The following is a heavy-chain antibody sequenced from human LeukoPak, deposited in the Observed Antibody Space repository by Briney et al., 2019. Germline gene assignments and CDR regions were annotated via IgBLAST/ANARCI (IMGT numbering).Heavy chain of an antibody. D-gene: IGHD6-6*01. Sequence: PSETLSLTCTVSGGSISSSSYYWSWIRQPPGKGLEWIGEINHSGSTNYNPSLKSRVTISVDTSKNQFSLKLSSVTAADTAVYYCARQEYSSWYYYNILHPSNWFDPWGQGTLVTVSS. CDR3: ARQEYSSWYYYNILHPSNWFDP. V-gene: IGHV4-39*01. CDR2: INHSGST. J-gene: IGHJ5*02. CDR1: GGSISSSSYY.